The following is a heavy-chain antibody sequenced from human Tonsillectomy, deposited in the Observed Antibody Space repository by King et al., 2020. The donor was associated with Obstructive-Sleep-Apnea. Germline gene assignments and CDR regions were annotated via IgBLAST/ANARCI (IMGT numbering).Heavy chain of an antibody. CDR3: ARVSMRECSSVSFGALDI. V-gene: IGHV3-33*01. Sequence: VQLVESGGGVVQPGRSLRLSCTASGFTFSSYGMHWVRQGPGKGLEWVAVIWFDGSNKYYADTVKGRFSISRDNSKNTLFLQMTTLRAEDTAVYYCARVSMRECSSVSFGALDIWGQGTLVTVSS. D-gene: IGHD2-2*01. J-gene: IGHJ3*02. CDR2: IWFDGSNK. CDR1: GFTFSSYG.